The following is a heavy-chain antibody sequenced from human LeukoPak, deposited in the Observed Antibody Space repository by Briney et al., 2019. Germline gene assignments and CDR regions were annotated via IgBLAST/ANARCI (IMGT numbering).Heavy chain of an antibody. CDR3: ARRTDSGWKWFDP. V-gene: IGHV5-51*01. CDR2: IHPGEYER. Sequence: GDSLKISCKASGYRFTSYWIGWVRQMPGKGLEWMGVIHPGEYERRYSPSFEGQVTISADKFISTAYMQWSSLKASDTAMYYCARRTDSGWKWFDPWGQGTLVTVSS. J-gene: IGHJ5*02. D-gene: IGHD6-25*01. CDR1: GYRFTSYW.